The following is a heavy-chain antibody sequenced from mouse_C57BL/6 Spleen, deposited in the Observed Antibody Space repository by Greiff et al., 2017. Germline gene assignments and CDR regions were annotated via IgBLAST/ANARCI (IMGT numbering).Heavy chain of an antibody. CDR3: ARIDSSGYCDY. CDR1: GFSLSTSGMG. Sequence: QVTLKVSGPGILQSSQTLSLTCSFSGFSLSTSGMGVSWIRQPSGKGLEWLAHIYWDDDKRYNPSRKSRLTLSKDTSRNQVFLKITSVDTADTATYYCARIDSSGYCDYWGQGTTLTVSS. V-gene: IGHV8-12*01. J-gene: IGHJ2*01. D-gene: IGHD3-2*02. CDR2: IYWDDDK.